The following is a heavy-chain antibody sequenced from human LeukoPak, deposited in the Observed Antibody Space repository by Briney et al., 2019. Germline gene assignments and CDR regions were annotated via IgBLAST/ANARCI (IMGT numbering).Heavy chain of an antibody. Sequence: PGGSLRLSCTASGFTFSNYAMTWVRQAPGKGLECVSGISGNGASTYYADSVKGRFTISRDNSKNTLYLQMNSLRAEDTAVYYCTTSWPKVREGDQWGQGTLVTASS. V-gene: IGHV3-23*01. D-gene: IGHD3-10*01. J-gene: IGHJ4*02. CDR1: GFTFSNYA. CDR3: TTSWPKVREGDQ. CDR2: ISGNGAST.